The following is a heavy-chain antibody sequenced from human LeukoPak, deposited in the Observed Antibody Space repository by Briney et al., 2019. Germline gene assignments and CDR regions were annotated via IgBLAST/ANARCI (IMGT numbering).Heavy chain of an antibody. D-gene: IGHD6-19*01. CDR1: GYTFTRYN. CDR3: ARALGAVAGPEDAFDI. J-gene: IGHJ3*02. Sequence: GASVTVSCKASGYTFTRYNINWVRQATGQGLEYMGWMNPNSANTGYAQKFQGRVTITRNTSISTAYMELSSLTSEDTAVYFCARALGAVAGPEDAFDIWGQGTMVTVSS. V-gene: IGHV1-8*03. CDR2: MNPNSANT.